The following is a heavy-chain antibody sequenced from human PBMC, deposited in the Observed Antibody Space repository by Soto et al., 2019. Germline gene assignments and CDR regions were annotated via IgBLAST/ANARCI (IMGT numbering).Heavy chain of an antibody. CDR2: TYGSGTT. D-gene: IGHD1-1*01. Sequence: EMQLVESGGGLVQPGGSLRLSCVASGFTVSSNYMTWVRQSPGKGLEWVSVTYGSGTTYYADSVKGRFTISRDNSKNTLYVQMNSLRVEDTAVYYCAKGTGMYGMDVWGQRTTVTVSS. V-gene: IGHV3-66*01. CDR1: GFTVSSNY. J-gene: IGHJ6*02. CDR3: AKGTGMYGMDV.